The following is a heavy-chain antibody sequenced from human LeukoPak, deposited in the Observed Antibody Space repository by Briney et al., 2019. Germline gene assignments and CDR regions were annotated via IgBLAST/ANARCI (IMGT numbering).Heavy chain of an antibody. CDR3: AHRDGRLATRGYFDY. J-gene: IGHJ4*02. CDR1: GFSLSTNGMG. Sequence: SGPTLVNPTQTLTLTCTFSGFSLSTNGMGVGWIRQPPGQALEWLALLYWDDDERYSPSLRSRLTIIKDTSNNQVVLTMTNMAPEDTATYFCAHRDGRLATRGYFDYWGQGTLVTVSS. V-gene: IGHV2-5*02. D-gene: IGHD5-12*01. CDR2: LYWDDDE.